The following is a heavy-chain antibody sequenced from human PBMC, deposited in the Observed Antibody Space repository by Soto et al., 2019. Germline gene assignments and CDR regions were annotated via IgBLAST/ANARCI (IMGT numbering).Heavy chain of an antibody. Sequence: QVQLVESGGGVVQPGGSLRLSCAASGFTFSSYAMHWVRQAPGKGLEWVAVISYDGSNKYYADSVKGRFTISRDNSKNTLYLQMNSLSAEDTAVYYCARALGTGAFDYWGQGTLVTVSS. V-gene: IGHV3-30-3*01. CDR2: ISYDGSNK. CDR3: ARALGTGAFDY. CDR1: GFTFSSYA. D-gene: IGHD7-27*01. J-gene: IGHJ4*02.